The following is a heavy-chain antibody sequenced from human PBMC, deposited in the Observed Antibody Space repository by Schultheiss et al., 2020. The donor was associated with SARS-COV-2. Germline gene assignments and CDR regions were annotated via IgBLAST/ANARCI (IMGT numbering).Heavy chain of an antibody. CDR2: INHSGST. D-gene: IGHD3-16*02. Sequence: SETLSLTCAVYGGSFSGYYWNWIRQSPGKGLEWIGEINHSGSTNYNPSLKSRVTISVDTSKNQFSLKLSSVTAADTAVYYCARERIMITFGGVIVNWFDPWGQGTLVTVSS. V-gene: IGHV4-34*01. J-gene: IGHJ5*02. CDR1: GGSFSGYY. CDR3: ARERIMITFGGVIVNWFDP.